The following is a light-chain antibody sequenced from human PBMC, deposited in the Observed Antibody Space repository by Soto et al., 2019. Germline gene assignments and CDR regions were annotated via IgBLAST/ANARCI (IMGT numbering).Light chain of an antibody. J-gene: IGLJ1*01. CDR3: SSYTTSSTYV. CDR1: SSDVGAYNY. Sequence: QSALTKPSSVNGAPGQSIAITNNGTSSDVGAYNYVSWYQQHPGKAPKLIVYDVRNRSSGVSNRFSGSQSGNTASLTISGLQAEDEADYYCSSYTTSSTYVFGTGTKVTVL. CDR2: DVR. V-gene: IGLV2-14*03.